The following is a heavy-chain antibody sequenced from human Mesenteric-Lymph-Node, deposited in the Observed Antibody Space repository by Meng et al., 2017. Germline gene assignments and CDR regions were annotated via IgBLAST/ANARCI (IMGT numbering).Heavy chain of an antibody. CDR1: GFTFSSYE. V-gene: IGHV3-23*01. Sequence: GESLKISCAASGFTFSSYEMNWVRQAPGKGLEWVSAISGSGGGTYDADSVKGRFTISRDNSKNTLYLQMNSLRAEDTAVYYCARDWGEIVATKIFDYWGQGTLVTVSS. J-gene: IGHJ4*02. CDR3: ARDWGEIVATKIFDY. CDR2: ISGSGGGT. D-gene: IGHD5-12*01.